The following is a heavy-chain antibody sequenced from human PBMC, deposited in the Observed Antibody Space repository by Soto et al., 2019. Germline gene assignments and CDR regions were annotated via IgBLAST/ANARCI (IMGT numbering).Heavy chain of an antibody. V-gene: IGHV3-74*03. CDR1: GFTFGDYW. Sequence: GGSLRLSCAASGFTFGDYWMHWVRQPPGKGPEWVSRMTGDGRTTQYADSVKGRFTASRDNAKSTLYLQMNSLRAEHTAVYYCATAEVDYWGPGTLVTVSS. CDR2: MTGDGRTT. CDR3: ATAEVDY. J-gene: IGHJ4*02.